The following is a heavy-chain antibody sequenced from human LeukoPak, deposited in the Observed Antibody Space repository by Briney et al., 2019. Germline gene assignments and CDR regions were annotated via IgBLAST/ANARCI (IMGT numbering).Heavy chain of an antibody. V-gene: IGHV4-61*02. Sequence: PSETLSLTCTVSGGSISSGSYYWSWIRQPAGKGLEWIGRIYTSGSTNYNPSLKSRVTISVDTSKNQFSLKLSSVTAADTAVYYCASHYYDSSGYLDVDYWGQGTLVTVSS. D-gene: IGHD3-22*01. CDR2: IYTSGST. J-gene: IGHJ4*02. CDR1: GGSISSGSYY. CDR3: ASHYYDSSGYLDVDY.